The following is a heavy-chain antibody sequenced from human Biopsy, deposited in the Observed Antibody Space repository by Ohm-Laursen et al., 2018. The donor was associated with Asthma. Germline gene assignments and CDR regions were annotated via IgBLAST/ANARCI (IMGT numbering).Heavy chain of an antibody. CDR1: GYTFINYA. V-gene: IGHV1-3*01. D-gene: IGHD4-17*01. CDR3: VTSGGDYGYFGLDV. CDR2: INAGNGNT. J-gene: IGHJ6*02. Sequence: SVKVSCNASGYTFINYAIHWVRQAPGQRLEWMGWINAGNGNTKYSQKFQGRVTISRDTSASTAYMDLSSLRSEDTAVYYCVTSGGDYGYFGLDVWGQGTTVTVSS.